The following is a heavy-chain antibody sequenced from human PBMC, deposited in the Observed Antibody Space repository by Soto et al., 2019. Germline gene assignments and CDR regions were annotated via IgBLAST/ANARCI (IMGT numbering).Heavy chain of an antibody. CDR3: ARVRMGLFGGFDY. CDR1: GFAFSSSS. V-gene: IGHV3-64*01. D-gene: IGHD3-16*01. J-gene: IGHJ4*02. CDR2: ISSNGAAT. Sequence: EVQLVESGGGLVQPGGSLKLYCAAAGFAFSSSSMHWVRQAPGKGLEYVATISSNGAATLYANSVKGRFTISKDNSKNTVYLQVGSLSAEDVAVYYCARVRMGLFGGFDYWDQGILVTVSS.